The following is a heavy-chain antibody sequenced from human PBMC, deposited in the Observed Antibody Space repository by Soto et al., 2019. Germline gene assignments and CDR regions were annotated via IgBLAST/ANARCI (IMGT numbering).Heavy chain of an antibody. D-gene: IGHD6-13*01. Sequence: SETLSLTCTVSGGSISSYYWSWIRQPPGKGLEWIGYIYYSGNTNYNPSLRSRVTISVDTSKNQFSLKLSSVTAADTAVYYCARVSSSWGLVNYFDYWGQGTLVTVSS. CDR2: IYYSGNT. V-gene: IGHV4-59*01. CDR1: GGSISSYY. J-gene: IGHJ4*02. CDR3: ARVSSSWGLVNYFDY.